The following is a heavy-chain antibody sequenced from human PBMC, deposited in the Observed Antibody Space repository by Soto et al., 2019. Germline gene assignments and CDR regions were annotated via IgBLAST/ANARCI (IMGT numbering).Heavy chain of an antibody. CDR1: GFTFSSYS. V-gene: IGHV3-21*01. Sequence: GGSLRLSCAASGFTFSSYSMNWVRQAPGKGLEWVSSISSSSSYIYYADSVKDRFTIPRDNAKNSLYLQMNSLRAEDTAVYYSARVQKDTTLDYWGQGTLVTVSS. CDR3: ARVQKDTTLDY. D-gene: IGHD2-15*01. J-gene: IGHJ4*02. CDR2: ISSSSSYI.